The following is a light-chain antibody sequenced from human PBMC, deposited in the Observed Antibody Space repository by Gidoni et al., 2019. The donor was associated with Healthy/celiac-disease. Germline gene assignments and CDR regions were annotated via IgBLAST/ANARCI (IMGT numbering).Light chain of an antibody. CDR2: DAS. CDR1: QSVSSY. V-gene: IGKV3-11*01. J-gene: IGKJ4*01. CDR3: QQRSNWPPT. Sequence: EIVLTQSPATLSLSPGERATLSCRASQSVSSYLAWSQQKPGQAPRLLIYDASNRATGIPARFSGSGSGTDFPLTISSLAPEDFAVYYCQQRSNWPPTFGGGTKVEIK.